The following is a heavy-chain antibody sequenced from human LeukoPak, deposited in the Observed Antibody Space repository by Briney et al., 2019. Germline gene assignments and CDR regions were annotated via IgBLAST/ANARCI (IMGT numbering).Heavy chain of an antibody. CDR2: ISSSSSTI. J-gene: IGHJ6*03. Sequence: GGSLRLSCAASGFTFSSYSMNWVRQAPGKGLEWVSYISSSSSTIYYADSVKGRFTISRDNAKNSLYLQMNSLRAEDTAVYYCAREPIYYYYMDVWGKGTTVTVS. CDR3: AREPIYYYYMDV. CDR1: GFTFSSYS. V-gene: IGHV3-48*04.